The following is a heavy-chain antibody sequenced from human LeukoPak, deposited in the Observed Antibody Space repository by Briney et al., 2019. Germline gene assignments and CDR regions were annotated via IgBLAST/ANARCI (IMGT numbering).Heavy chain of an antibody. CDR2: IYWQGPT. J-gene: IGHJ5*02. D-gene: IGHD2-15*01. Sequence: GGSLRLSCAASGFTFGDYGMSWVRQAPGKGLEWVAGIYWQGPTDAASVKGRITISRDNANNSLYLQMSSLRAEDTALYYCARGYWRLDPWGQGTLVTVSS. CDR3: ARGYWRLDP. CDR1: GFTFGDYG. V-gene: IGHV3-20*04.